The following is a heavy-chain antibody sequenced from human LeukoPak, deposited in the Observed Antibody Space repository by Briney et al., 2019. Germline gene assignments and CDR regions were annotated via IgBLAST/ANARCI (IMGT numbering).Heavy chain of an antibody. Sequence: ASETLSLTCTVSGGSISSYYWSWIRQPPGKGLGWIGEINHSGSTNYNPSLKSRVTISVDTSKNQFSLKLSSVTAADTAVYYCARGWSLSQSIWFGELFDPWGQGNLVTVSS. CDR2: INHSGST. D-gene: IGHD3-10*01. CDR1: GGSISSYY. CDR3: ARGWSLSQSIWFGELFDP. J-gene: IGHJ5*02. V-gene: IGHV4-34*01.